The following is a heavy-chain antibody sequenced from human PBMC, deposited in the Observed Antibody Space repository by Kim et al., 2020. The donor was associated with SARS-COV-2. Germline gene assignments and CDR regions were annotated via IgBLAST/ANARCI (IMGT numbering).Heavy chain of an antibody. J-gene: IGHJ4*02. CDR3: ARSEGRASWHQFDY. V-gene: IGHV4-59*01. CDR1: SDSMSSYY. CDR2: IFYSGST. Sequence: SETLSLTCTVSSDSMSSYYWSWIRQPPGKGLEWIGYIFYSGSTNYNPSLKSRVTISWDTSRNQFSLDLTSVIDADTAVYYCARSEGRASWHQFDYWGQGILVTVSS.